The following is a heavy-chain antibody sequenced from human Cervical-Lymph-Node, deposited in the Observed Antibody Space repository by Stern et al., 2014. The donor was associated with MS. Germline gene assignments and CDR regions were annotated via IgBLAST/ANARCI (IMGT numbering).Heavy chain of an antibody. Sequence: ESGPVLVKPTETLTLTCTVSGFSLSNTQMGVTWIRQPPGKALEWLAHICSNDEKSYSTSLKSRLTISKDTSKSQVVLTLTNMDPVDTATYYCARINVGPTFYSPFDYWGQGALVTVSS. V-gene: IGHV2-26*01. CDR2: ICSNDEK. J-gene: IGHJ4*02. D-gene: IGHD2/OR15-2a*01. CDR3: ARINVGPTFYSPFDY. CDR1: GFSLSNTQMG.